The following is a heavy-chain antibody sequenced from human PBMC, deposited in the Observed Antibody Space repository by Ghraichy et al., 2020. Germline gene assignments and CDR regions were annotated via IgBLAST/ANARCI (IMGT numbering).Heavy chain of an antibody. J-gene: IGHJ3*02. CDR3: ATDDFYDQRGGYEADCFDI. CDR1: GFIFADAW. CDR2: IKTQHDGKIT. D-gene: IGHD5-12*01. V-gene: IGHV3-15*01. Sequence: GGSLRLSCAASGFIFADAWMSWVRQAPGKEPEWVARIKTQHDGKITDYAASVKGRFTISRDDSASTLYLQLNSLKAEDTAVYYCATDDFYDQRGGYEADCFDIWGQGTTVIVSS.